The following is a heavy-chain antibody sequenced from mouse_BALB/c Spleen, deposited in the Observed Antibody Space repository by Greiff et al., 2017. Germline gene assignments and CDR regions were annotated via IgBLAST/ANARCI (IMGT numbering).Heavy chain of an antibody. J-gene: IGHJ2*01. CDR1: GFTFSSYG. V-gene: IGHV5-6-3*01. CDR2: INSNGGST. Sequence: EVMLVESGGGLVQPGGSLKLSCAASGFTFSSYGMSWVRQTPDKRLELVATINSNGGSTYYPDSVKGRFTISRDNAKNTLYLQMSSLKSEDTAMYYCARGGNYHFDYWGQGTTLTVSS. D-gene: IGHD2-1*01. CDR3: ARGGNYHFDY.